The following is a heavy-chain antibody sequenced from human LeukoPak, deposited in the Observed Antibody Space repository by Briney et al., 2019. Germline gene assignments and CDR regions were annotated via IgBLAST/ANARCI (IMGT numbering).Heavy chain of an antibody. Sequence: PGGSLRLSCAASGFTFSSYAMSWIRQPAGKGLEWIGRIYTSGSTNYNPSLKSRVTMSVDTSKNQFSLKLSSVTAADTAVYYCAREDTAMVYYFDYWGQGTLVTVSS. CDR2: IYTSGST. V-gene: IGHV4-4*07. J-gene: IGHJ4*02. D-gene: IGHD5-18*01. CDR3: AREDTAMVYYFDY. CDR1: GFTFSSYA.